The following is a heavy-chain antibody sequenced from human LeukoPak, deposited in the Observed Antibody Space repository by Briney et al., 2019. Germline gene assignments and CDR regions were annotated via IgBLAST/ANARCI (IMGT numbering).Heavy chain of an antibody. CDR2: ISYDGSNK. CDR3: ARGERYYYDSSGYSDFDY. Sequence: QTGGSLRLSCAASGFTFSSYAMHWVRQAPGKGLEWVAVISYDGSNKYYADSVKGRFTISRDNSKNTLYLQMNSLRAEDTAVYYCARGERYYYDSSGYSDFDYWGQGTLVTVSS. J-gene: IGHJ4*02. CDR1: GFTFSSYA. V-gene: IGHV3-30-3*01. D-gene: IGHD3-22*01.